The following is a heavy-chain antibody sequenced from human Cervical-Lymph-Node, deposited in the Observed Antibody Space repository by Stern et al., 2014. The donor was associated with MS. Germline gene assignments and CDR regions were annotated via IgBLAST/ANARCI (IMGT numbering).Heavy chain of an antibody. J-gene: IGHJ6*02. CDR2: LRNKTKSETT. V-gene: IGHV3-72*01. CDR3: ARKKYGLDV. Sequence: EVQLVESGGGLVQPGGSLRLSCAVSGFTVSDHNMDWVRQAPGKGLEWVGRLRNKTKSETTDYAASVRGRFIISRDDSKNLVYLRMNSLKNEDTAVYYCARKKYGLDVWGQGTTVIVSS. CDR1: GFTVSDHN.